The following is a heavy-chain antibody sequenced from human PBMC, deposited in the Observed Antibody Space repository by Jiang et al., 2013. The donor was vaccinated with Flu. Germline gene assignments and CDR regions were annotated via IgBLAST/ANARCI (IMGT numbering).Heavy chain of an antibody. CDR3: ARTKLLLIWFGETPDYFDY. Sequence: GPGLVKPSQTLSLTCTVSGVSVTSGDHYWSWIRQSPGKGLEWIGNFYYRGSTYYNPSLKSRVSISVDTSKNQFSLEVTHVTAADTAVYYCARTKLLLIWFGETPDYFDYWGQG. D-gene: IGHD3-10*01. J-gene: IGHJ4*02. CDR1: GVSVTSGDHY. V-gene: IGHV4-30-4*01. CDR2: FYYRGST.